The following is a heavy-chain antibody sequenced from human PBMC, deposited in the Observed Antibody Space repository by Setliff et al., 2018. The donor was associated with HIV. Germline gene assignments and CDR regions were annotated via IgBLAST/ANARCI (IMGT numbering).Heavy chain of an antibody. V-gene: IGHV5-51*01. J-gene: IGHJ2*01. CDR3: ARLGSANWYFDL. D-gene: IGHD2-15*01. Sequence: PGESLKISCKASGYGFTSYWIGWVRQMPGKGLEWMGIIYPGDSDTRYSPSFQGQVTFSTDESITTAYLQWSSLKASDTAMYYCARLGSANWYFDLWGHGTLVTVSS. CDR2: IYPGDSDT. CDR1: GYGFTSYW.